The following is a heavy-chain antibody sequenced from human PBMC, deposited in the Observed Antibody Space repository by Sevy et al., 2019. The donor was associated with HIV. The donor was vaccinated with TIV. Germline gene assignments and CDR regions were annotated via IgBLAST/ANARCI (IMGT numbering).Heavy chain of an antibody. Sequence: GGSLRLSCATSGFTFSDYYMDWVRQAPGKGLEWVGRIRNKPNIYTTEYAASVKGRFKISRDDSKNSLYLQMNSLKTGDTAVYYCARVTAVADLYFDYWGQGTLVTVSS. V-gene: IGHV3-72*01. D-gene: IGHD6-19*01. CDR2: IRNKPNIYTT. CDR3: ARVTAVADLYFDY. CDR1: GFTFSDYY. J-gene: IGHJ4*02.